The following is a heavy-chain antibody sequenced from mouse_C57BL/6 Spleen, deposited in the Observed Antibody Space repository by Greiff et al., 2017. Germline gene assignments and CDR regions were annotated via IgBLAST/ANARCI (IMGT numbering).Heavy chain of an antibody. CDR2: ISYDGSN. Sequence: EVQLQESGPGLVKPSQSLSLTCSVTGYSITSGYYWNWIRQFPGNTLEWMGYISYDGSNNYNPSLKNRISITRDTSKKQFFLKLNSVTTEDTATYYCARGAAMDYWGQGTSVTVSS. V-gene: IGHV3-6*01. J-gene: IGHJ4*01. CDR1: GYSITSGYY. CDR3: ARGAAMDY.